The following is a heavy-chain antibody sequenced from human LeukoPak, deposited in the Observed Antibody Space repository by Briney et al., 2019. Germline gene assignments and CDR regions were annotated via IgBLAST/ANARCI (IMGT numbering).Heavy chain of an antibody. CDR3: AKPYSSSWYLEYFQH. Sequence: GGSLRLSCAASGFTFSSYWMSWVRQAPWKGLEWVSAISGSGGSTYYADSVKGRFTISRDNSKNTLYLQMNSLRAEDTAVYYCAKPYSSSWYLEYFQHWGQGTLVTVSS. CDR2: ISGSGGST. D-gene: IGHD6-13*01. J-gene: IGHJ1*01. CDR1: GFTFSSYW. V-gene: IGHV3-23*01.